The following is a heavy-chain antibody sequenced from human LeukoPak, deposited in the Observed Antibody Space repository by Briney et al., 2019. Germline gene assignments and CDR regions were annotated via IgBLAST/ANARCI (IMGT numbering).Heavy chain of an antibody. J-gene: IGHJ4*02. CDR1: RYTFTSYG. D-gene: IGHD2-15*01. V-gene: IGHV1-18*01. Sequence: ASVKVSCKASRYTFTSYGISWVRQARGQRLECMGWISAYNGNTNYAQKLQGRVTMTTDTSTSTAYMELRSLRSDDTAVYYCARDLRASYCSGGSCYGRFDYWGQGTLVTVSS. CDR2: ISAYNGNT. CDR3: ARDLRASYCSGGSCYGRFDY.